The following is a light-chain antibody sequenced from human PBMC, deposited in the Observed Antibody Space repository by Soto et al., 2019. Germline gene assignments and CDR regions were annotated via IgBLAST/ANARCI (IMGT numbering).Light chain of an antibody. Sequence: QSALTQPASVSGSPGQSIAISCTGTSSDVGAYKYVSWYQQHPAKASKLMIYDVSSRPSGVSNRFSGSKSGNTASLTISGLQAEDEADYYCYSYTSSSTYVFGTGTKVTVL. CDR3: YSYTSSSTYV. J-gene: IGLJ1*01. CDR1: SSDVGAYKY. CDR2: DVS. V-gene: IGLV2-14*01.